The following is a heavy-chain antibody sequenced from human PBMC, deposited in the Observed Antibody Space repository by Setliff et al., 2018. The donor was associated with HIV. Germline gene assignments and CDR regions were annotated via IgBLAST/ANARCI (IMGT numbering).Heavy chain of an antibody. J-gene: IGHJ4*02. CDR2: IHYSGST. Sequence: PSETLSLTCTVSGGSFSSATYSWIWIRQHPGKGLEWIGYIHYSGSTHYNPSLKSRVTLSVDTSKNQFSLKLSSVTAADTAVYYCARQRGSGSYRGSGYYFDYWGQGTLVTVSS. CDR3: ARQRGSGSYRGSGYYFDY. CDR1: GGSFSSATYS. D-gene: IGHD3-10*01. V-gene: IGHV4-39*01.